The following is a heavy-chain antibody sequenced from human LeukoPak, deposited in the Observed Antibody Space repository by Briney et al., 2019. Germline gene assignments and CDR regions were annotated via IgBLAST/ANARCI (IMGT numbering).Heavy chain of an antibody. J-gene: IGHJ4*02. CDR1: GGSISSYY. Sequence: SETLSLTCTVSGGSISSYYWSWIRQPPGKGLEWIGEINHSGSTNYNPSLKSRVTISVDTSKNQFSLKLSSVTAADTAVYYCARGKGGYYGSGRHFDYWGQGTLVTVSS. D-gene: IGHD3-10*01. CDR3: ARGKGGYYGSGRHFDY. V-gene: IGHV4-34*01. CDR2: INHSGST.